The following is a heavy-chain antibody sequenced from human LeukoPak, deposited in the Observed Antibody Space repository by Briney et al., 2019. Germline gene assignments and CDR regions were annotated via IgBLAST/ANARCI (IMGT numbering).Heavy chain of an antibody. V-gene: IGHV2-5*02. D-gene: IGHD3-10*01. CDR1: GFSLAAAGVG. CDR2: TYWDDER. CDR3: AHRLGPAGRNTWVLFDY. Sequence: SGPTLLKPTQTLTLTCSFSGFSLAAAGVGVGWIRQPPGKALEWLALTYWDDERRYRPSLKSRLTIAKDTSKNQVVLTMTDMDPVDTATYYCAHRLGPAGRNTWVLFDYWGQGTLVTVSS. J-gene: IGHJ4*02.